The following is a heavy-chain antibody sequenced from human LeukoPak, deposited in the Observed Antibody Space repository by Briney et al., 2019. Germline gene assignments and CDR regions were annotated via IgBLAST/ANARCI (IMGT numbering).Heavy chain of an antibody. V-gene: IGHV5-51*01. D-gene: IGHD6-13*01. CDR3: ASTYSSSWYGSFDY. CDR2: IYPGDSDT. J-gene: IGHJ4*02. Sequence: GASLKISCKGSGSSFTNYWIGWVRPMPGKGLEWMGIIYPGDSDTRYSPSFQGQVTISADKSINTAYLQWSSLKASDTAMYYCASTYSSSWYGSFDYWGQGTLVTVSS. CDR1: GSSFTNYW.